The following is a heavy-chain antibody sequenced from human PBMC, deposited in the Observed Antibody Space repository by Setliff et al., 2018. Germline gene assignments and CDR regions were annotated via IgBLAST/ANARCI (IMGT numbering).Heavy chain of an antibody. V-gene: IGHV1-69*05. J-gene: IGHJ4*01. CDR3: ASALIRRVAVAGKSQFDY. Sequence: SVKVSCKASGGFSTHAISWVRQVPGQGLEWMGGIIPILGTTDYAQNFQGGVTITTDESTSSAYLEMSNLRSEDTAVYYCASALIRRVAVAGKSQFDYWGQGTLVPSPQ. D-gene: IGHD6-19*01. CDR1: GGFSTHA. CDR2: IIPILGTT.